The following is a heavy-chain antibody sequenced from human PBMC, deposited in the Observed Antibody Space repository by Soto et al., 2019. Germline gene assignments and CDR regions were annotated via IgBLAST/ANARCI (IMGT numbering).Heavy chain of an antibody. V-gene: IGHV1-18*01. J-gene: IGHJ4*02. D-gene: IGHD2-21*02. CDR2: ISANNGNT. CDR1: GYTFTSYG. Sequence: QVQLVQSGAEVKKPGASVKVSCKASGYTFTSYGISWVRQAPGQGLEWMGWISANNGNTNYAQKLQGRVTMTTDTSKRTAQVELGSMKSDDTAVYYCARDWGGNSGDCDYWGQGTLVTVSS. CDR3: ARDWGGNSGDCDY.